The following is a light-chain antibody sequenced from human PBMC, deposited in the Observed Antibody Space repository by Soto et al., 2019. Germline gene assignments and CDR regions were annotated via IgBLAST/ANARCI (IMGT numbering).Light chain of an antibody. CDR2: DVS. J-gene: IGLJ1*01. CDR3: NSYTTSSTLA. CDR1: SSDVGTYKY. Sequence: QSALTQPASVSGSPGQSITISCTGTSSDVGTYKYVSWYQQHPGKAPKLMIYDVSNRPSGVSNRFSGSKSGNTASLTISGLQAEDEADYYCNSYTTSSTLAFGTGTKVTVL. V-gene: IGLV2-14*03.